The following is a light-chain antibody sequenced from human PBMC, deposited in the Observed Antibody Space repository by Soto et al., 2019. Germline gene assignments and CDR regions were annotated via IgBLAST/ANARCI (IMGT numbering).Light chain of an antibody. Sequence: QSVLTQPPSASGTPGQRVTISCSGSSSNIGSDAVNWYQRFPGTAPKLLIYSNNERPSGVPARFSGSKSGTSASLAISGLLSEDEADYYCAAWDDSLNGVVFGGGTKLTVL. V-gene: IGLV1-44*01. J-gene: IGLJ2*01. CDR2: SNN. CDR1: SSNIGSDA. CDR3: AAWDDSLNGVV.